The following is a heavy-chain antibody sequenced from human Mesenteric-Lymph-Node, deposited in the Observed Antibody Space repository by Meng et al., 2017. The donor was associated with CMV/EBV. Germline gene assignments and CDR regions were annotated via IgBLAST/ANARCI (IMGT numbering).Heavy chain of an antibody. Sequence: ASVKVSCKASGYTFAAYYIHWVRQAPGQGLEWMGWINPNSGGTNNAQKFQGRVTMTRDTSISTAYMELRRLRSDDTAVYYCARQSEYNSGWYGGLGWFDPWGQGTLVTVSS. CDR3: ARQSEYNSGWYGGLGWFDP. CDR2: INPNSGGT. V-gene: IGHV1-2*02. D-gene: IGHD6-13*01. J-gene: IGHJ5*02. CDR1: GYTFAAYY.